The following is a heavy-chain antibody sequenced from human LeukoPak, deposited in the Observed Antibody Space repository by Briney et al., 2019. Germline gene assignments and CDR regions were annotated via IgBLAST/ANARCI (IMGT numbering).Heavy chain of an antibody. CDR2: ISGSGGST. V-gene: IGHV3-23*01. CDR1: GFTVSSNY. CDR3: AKDRLRWPNYFDY. D-gene: IGHD4-23*01. Sequence: GGSLRLSCAASGFTVSSNYMSWVRQAPGKGLEWVSAISGSGGSTYYADSVKGRFTISRDNSKNTLYLQMNSLRAEDTAVYYYAKDRLRWPNYFDYWGQGTLVTVSS. J-gene: IGHJ4*02.